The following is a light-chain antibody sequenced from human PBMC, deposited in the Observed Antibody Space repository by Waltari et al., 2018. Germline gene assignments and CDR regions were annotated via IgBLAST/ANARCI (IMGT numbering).Light chain of an antibody. V-gene: IGKV3-11*01. CDR1: QSVDNF. J-gene: IGKJ2*01. CDR3: HQGTTWPRT. Sequence: EIVLTQSPVTLSLSPGQRATLSCRASQSVDNFLGWYHQKAGQAPRLLTYGATKRAPGIPARFSGGGSGTDFTLTISSLEPEDVGLYYCHQGTTWPRTFGQGTKLEI. CDR2: GAT.